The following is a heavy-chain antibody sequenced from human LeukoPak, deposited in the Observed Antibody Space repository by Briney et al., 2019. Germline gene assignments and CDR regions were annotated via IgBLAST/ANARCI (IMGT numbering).Heavy chain of an antibody. Sequence: SETLSLTCTVSGGSISGTSYYWGWVRQPPGKGLEWIGSISYSGSTLYNPSLPSLKSRVTISVDTSKNQFSLKLSSVTAADTAVYYCARDRGIAVAKDNWFDPWGQGTLVTVSS. CDR2: ISYSGST. CDR3: ARDRGIAVAKDNWFDP. J-gene: IGHJ5*02. CDR1: GGSISGTSYY. V-gene: IGHV4-39*07. D-gene: IGHD6-19*01.